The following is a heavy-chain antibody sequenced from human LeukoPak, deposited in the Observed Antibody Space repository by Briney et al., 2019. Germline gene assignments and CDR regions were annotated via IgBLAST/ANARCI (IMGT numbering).Heavy chain of an antibody. V-gene: IGHV1-18*01. CDR3: ARGGSLLRYFDWLTSAHAFDI. D-gene: IGHD3-9*01. CDR1: GYTFTSYG. CDR2: ISAYNGNT. J-gene: IGHJ3*02. Sequence: ASVKVSCKASGYTFTSYGISWVRQAPGQGLEWMGWISAYNGNTNYAQKLQGRVTMTTDTSTSTAYMELRSLRSDDTAVYYCARGGSLLRYFDWLTSAHAFDIWGQGTMVTVSS.